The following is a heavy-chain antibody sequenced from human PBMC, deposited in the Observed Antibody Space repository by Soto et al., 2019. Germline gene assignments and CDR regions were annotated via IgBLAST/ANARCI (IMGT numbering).Heavy chain of an antibody. J-gene: IGHJ4*02. D-gene: IGHD3-22*01. CDR2: IFPDDSET. CDR1: GYSFSSYW. V-gene: IGHV5-51*01. Sequence: PGESLKISCKASGYSFSSYWIGWVRQIPGKGLEWMGIIFPDDSETRYSPSFQGKVSISVDKSITTAYLQWSSLKAPDTAMYYCARRLYDTSGYRYFDFWGQGTLVTVSS. CDR3: ARRLYDTSGYRYFDF.